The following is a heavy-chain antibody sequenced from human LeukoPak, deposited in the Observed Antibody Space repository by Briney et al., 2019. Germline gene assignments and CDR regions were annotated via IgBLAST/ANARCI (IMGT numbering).Heavy chain of an antibody. D-gene: IGHD1-1*01. J-gene: IGHJ6*03. V-gene: IGHV3-7*03. CDR2: IKQDGSEK. Sequence: GGSLRLSCAASGFTFSSYWMSWVRQAPGKGLEWVANIKQDGSEKYYVDSVKGRFTISRDNAKNSLYLQMNSLRAEDTAVYYCARKLNWNDSPYMDVWGKGTTVTVSS. CDR3: ARKLNWNDSPYMDV. CDR1: GFTFSSYW.